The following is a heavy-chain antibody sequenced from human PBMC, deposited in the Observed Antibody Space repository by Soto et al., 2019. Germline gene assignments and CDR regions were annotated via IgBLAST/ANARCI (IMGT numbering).Heavy chain of an antibody. V-gene: IGHV4-59*12. CDR3: SRGRRTAVTIDY. J-gene: IGHJ4*02. CDR1: GGSISSYY. Sequence: SETLSLTCTVSGGSISSYYWSWIRQPPGKGLEWIGFVYHSGSTNYNPSLKSRVTISVDTSKNQFSLKLSSVTAADTAVYYCSRGRRTAVTIDYWGQGTLVTVSS. CDR2: VYHSGST. D-gene: IGHD4-17*01.